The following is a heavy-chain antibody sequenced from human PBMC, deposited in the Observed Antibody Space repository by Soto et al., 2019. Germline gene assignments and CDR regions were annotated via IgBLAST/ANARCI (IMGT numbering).Heavy chain of an antibody. D-gene: IGHD4-17*01. CDR3: ARGEIIYGDYGAEFDY. J-gene: IGHJ4*02. Sequence: PSETLSLTCTVSGGSISSYYWSWIRQPPGKGQEWIGYIYYSGRTNYSPSLKSRITISVDTSKNQFSLKLSSVTAADTAVYYCARGEIIYGDYGAEFDYWGQGTLVTVSS. V-gene: IGHV4-59*01. CDR2: IYYSGRT. CDR1: GGSISSYY.